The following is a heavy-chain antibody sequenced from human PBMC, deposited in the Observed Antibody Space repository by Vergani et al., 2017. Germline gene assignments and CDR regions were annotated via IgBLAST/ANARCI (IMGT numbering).Heavy chain of an antibody. CDR2: IIPILGIA. Sequence: QVQLVQSGAEVKKPGASVKVSCKASGGTFSSYAISWVRQAPGQGLEWMGRIIPILGIANYAQKFQGRVTITADKSTSTAYMELSSLRSEDTAVYYCATIRRSGSYYYYYYGMDVWGKGP. CDR1: GGTFSSYA. D-gene: IGHD1-26*01. CDR3: ATIRRSGSYYYYYYGMDV. J-gene: IGHJ6*04. V-gene: IGHV1-69*04.